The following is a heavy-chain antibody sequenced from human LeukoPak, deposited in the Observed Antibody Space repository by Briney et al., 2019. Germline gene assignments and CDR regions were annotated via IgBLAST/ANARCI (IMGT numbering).Heavy chain of an antibody. CDR1: GGSISSGGYS. Sequence: SETLSLTCAVPGGSISSGGYSWSWIRQPPGKGLEWIGYIYHSGSTYYNPSLKSRVTISVDRSKNQFSLKLSSVTAADTAVYYCARGDYGPGWYFDLWGRGTLVTVSS. CDR3: ARGDYGPGWYFDL. CDR2: IYHSGST. J-gene: IGHJ2*01. V-gene: IGHV4-30-2*01. D-gene: IGHD4-17*01.